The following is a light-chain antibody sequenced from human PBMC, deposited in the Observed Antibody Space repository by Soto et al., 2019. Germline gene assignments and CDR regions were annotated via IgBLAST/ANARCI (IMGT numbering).Light chain of an antibody. V-gene: IGLV1-40*01. CDR1: SSNIGAGYD. CDR3: QSFDSSLSGSKV. CDR2: GNS. J-gene: IGLJ2*01. Sequence: QSVLTQPPSVSGAPGQRVTISCTGSSSNIGAGYDVHWYQQLPGTAPKLLIYGNSNRPSGVPDRCSCSKSGTSASLVITGRQAEDEADYYCQSFDSSLSGSKVFGGGTKLTVL.